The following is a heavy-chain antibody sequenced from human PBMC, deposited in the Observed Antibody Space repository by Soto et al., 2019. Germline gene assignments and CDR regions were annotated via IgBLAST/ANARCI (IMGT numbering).Heavy chain of an antibody. Sequence: SETLSLTCTVSGGSISSGGYYWSWIRQHPGKGLEWIGYIYYSGSTYYNPSLKSRVTISVDTSKNQFSLKLSSVTAADTAVYYCARAPMTTTNWFDPWGQGTLVTVSS. CDR1: GGSISSGGYY. D-gene: IGHD4-17*01. V-gene: IGHV4-31*03. CDR2: IYYSGST. CDR3: ARAPMTTTNWFDP. J-gene: IGHJ5*02.